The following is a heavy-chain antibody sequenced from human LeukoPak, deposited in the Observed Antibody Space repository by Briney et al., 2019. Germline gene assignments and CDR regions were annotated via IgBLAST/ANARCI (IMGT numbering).Heavy chain of an antibody. Sequence: SETLSFTCTVSGGSISSGGYYWSWIRQHPGKGLEWIGYIYYSGSTYYNPSLKSRVTISVDTSRNQFSLRLSSVTAADTAVYYCARRSEYHWFDPWGQGTLVTVSS. D-gene: IGHD2-2*01. CDR2: IYYSGST. J-gene: IGHJ5*02. CDR3: ARRSEYHWFDP. CDR1: GGSISSGGYY. V-gene: IGHV4-31*03.